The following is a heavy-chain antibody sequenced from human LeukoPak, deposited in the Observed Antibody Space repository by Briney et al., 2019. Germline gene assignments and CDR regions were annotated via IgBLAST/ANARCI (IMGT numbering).Heavy chain of an antibody. J-gene: IGHJ4*02. CDR3: ARDGSLPDY. CDR2: ISWNSGSI. D-gene: IGHD1-26*01. V-gene: IGHV3-9*01. CDR1: GCTFDDYA. Sequence: GGSLRLSCAASGCTFDDYAMHWVRQAPGKGLEGVSGISWNSGSIGYADSVKGRFTISRDNAKNSLYLQMNSLRAEDTAMYYCARDGSLPDYWGQGTLVTVSS.